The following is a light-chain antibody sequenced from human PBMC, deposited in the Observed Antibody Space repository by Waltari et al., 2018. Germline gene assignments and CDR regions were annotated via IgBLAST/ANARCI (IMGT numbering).Light chain of an antibody. CDR2: DVS. V-gene: IGLV2-14*03. J-gene: IGLJ2*01. CDR3: SSYTSSNTVV. Sequence: HSALTQPASVSGSPGQSITIPCSGSSSDVGGYNYVSRYLQYPGQAPKLIIYDVSQRPSEISDRFSGSKSGSTASLTISGLQAEDEADYYCSSYTSSNTVVFGGGTKVTVL. CDR1: SSDVGGYNY.